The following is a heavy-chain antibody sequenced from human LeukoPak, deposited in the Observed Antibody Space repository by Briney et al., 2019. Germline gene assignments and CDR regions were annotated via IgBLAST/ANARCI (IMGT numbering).Heavy chain of an antibody. CDR3: ARDFPVMITFGGVIVFPLDY. J-gene: IGHJ4*02. V-gene: IGHV3-74*01. CDR1: GFTFSSYW. CDR2: INSDGSST. D-gene: IGHD3-16*02. Sequence: GGSLRLSCAASGFTFSSYWMHWVRQAPGKGLVWVSRINSDGSSTSYADSVKGRFTISRDNAKNTLYLQMNSLRAEDTAVYYCARDFPVMITFGGVIVFPLDYWGQGTLVTVSS.